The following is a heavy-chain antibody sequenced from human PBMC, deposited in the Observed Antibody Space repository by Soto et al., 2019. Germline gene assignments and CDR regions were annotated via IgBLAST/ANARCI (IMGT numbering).Heavy chain of an antibody. V-gene: IGHV3-30*18. CDR2: VSHDGRNT. CDR3: AKGGRQWLVTSDFNY. CDR1: GFTFSDYA. J-gene: IGHJ4*02. D-gene: IGHD6-19*01. Sequence: VQLVESGGGVVQPGRSLRLSCAASGFTFSDYAMHWVRQAPGKGLEWVAVVSHDGRNTHYADSVKGRFTISRDSSKNPVSLGTTSLRAEDTAVYYCAKGGRQWLVTSDFNYWGQGALVTVSS.